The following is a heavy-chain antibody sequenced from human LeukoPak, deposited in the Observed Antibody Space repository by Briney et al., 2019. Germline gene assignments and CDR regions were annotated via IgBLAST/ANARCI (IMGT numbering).Heavy chain of an antibody. V-gene: IGHV4-39*07. D-gene: IGHD5-12*01. CDR1: GGSISSSTFY. Sequence: SETLSLTCSVSGGSISSSTFYWGWIRQPPGKALEWIGSVYYDRSTYYNPSLKSRLTISVDMSKNQFSLNLSSVTAADTAVYYCARDSGQHSGYDWSHWGQGALVTVSS. CDR2: VYYDRST. J-gene: IGHJ4*02. CDR3: ARDSGQHSGYDWSH.